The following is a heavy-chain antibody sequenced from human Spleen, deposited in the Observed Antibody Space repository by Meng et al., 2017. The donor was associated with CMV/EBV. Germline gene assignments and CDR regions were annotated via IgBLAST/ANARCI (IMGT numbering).Heavy chain of an antibody. CDR2: IYYDGSNK. V-gene: IGHV3-33*06. D-gene: IGHD3-3*01. CDR1: FTFSSYG. Sequence: FTFSSYGMPWVRQAPGKGLEWVAVIYYDGSNKYYADSVKGRFTISRDNSKNTLYLQMNSLRAEDTAVYYCAKGASGDFWSGYPPLFDYWGQGTLVTVSS. J-gene: IGHJ4*02. CDR3: AKGASGDFWSGYPPLFDY.